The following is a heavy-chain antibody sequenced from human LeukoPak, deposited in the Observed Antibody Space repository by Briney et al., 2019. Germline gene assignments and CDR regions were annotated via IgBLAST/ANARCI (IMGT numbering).Heavy chain of an antibody. V-gene: IGHV4-59*01. Sequence: SETLSLTCTVSGGSISNYYRSWIRQSPGKGLEWIGYIFFSGSSNYNPSLKSRVTISVDTSKNQFSLKLSSVTAADTAVYYCARGSMIRGRFDYWGQGTLVTVSS. CDR2: IFFSGSS. CDR3: ARGSMIRGRFDY. J-gene: IGHJ4*02. CDR1: GGSISNYY. D-gene: IGHD3-10*01.